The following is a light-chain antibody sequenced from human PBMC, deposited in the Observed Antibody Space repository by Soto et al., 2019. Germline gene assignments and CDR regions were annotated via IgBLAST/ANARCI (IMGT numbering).Light chain of an antibody. J-gene: IGLJ1*01. CDR2: EVT. Sequence: QSVLTQPASVSGSPGQSITISCTGISSDIGGYNSVSWYQQHPGKAPKLIIYEVTNRPSGVSNRFSGSESGNTASLTISGLQPEGEADYYCSSHTSSRTYVFGTGTKVTVL. CDR1: SSDIGGYNS. CDR3: SSHTSSRTYV. V-gene: IGLV2-14*01.